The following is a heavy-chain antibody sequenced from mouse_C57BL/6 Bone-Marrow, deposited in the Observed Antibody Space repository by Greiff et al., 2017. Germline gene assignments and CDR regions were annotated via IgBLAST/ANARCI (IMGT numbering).Heavy chain of an antibody. CDR1: GYTFTSYW. CDR2: IYPGSGST. CDR3: ARSDDGYFAY. D-gene: IGHD2-3*01. J-gene: IGHJ3*01. V-gene: IGHV1-55*01. Sequence: QVQLQQPGAELVKPGASVTMSCKASGYTFTSYWLTWVKQRPGHGLEWIGDIYPGSGSTNYNEKFKSKATLTVDTSSSTAYMQLSSLTSEDSAVYYCARSDDGYFAYWGQGTLVTVSA.